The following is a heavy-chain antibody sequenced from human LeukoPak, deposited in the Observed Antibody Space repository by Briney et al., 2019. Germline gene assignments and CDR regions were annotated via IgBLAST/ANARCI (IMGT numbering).Heavy chain of an antibody. D-gene: IGHD3-22*01. V-gene: IGHV3-33*01. J-gene: IGHJ4*02. Sequence: GGSLRLSCAASGFTFSSYGMHWVRQAPGKGLERVAVIWYDGSNKYYADSVKGRFTISRDNSKNTLYLQMNSLRAEDTAVYYCARDTYDSSGYYGDYWGQGTLVTVSS. CDR1: GFTFSSYG. CDR3: ARDTYDSSGYYGDY. CDR2: IWYDGSNK.